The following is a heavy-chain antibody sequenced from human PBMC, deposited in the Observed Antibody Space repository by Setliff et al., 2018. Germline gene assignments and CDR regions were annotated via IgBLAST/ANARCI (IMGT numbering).Heavy chain of an antibody. CDR3: ARGEKYYYESSGYSLGA. J-gene: IGHJ5*02. D-gene: IGHD3-22*01. Sequence: PGGSLRLSCAASGFTFSSYAMHWVRQAPGKGLEWVANINEDGSEKYYMDSVKGRFTISRDDSRNTVLLQMNNLRTDDTAVYYCARGEKYYYESSGYSLGAWGLGTLVTVS. CDR1: GFTFSSYA. V-gene: IGHV3-7*01. CDR2: INEDGSEK.